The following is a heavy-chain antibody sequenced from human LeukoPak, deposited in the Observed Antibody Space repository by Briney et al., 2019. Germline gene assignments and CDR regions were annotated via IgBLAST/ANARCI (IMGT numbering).Heavy chain of an antibody. J-gene: IGHJ4*02. Sequence: PSETVSLTCTVSGGSISSYYWSWIRQPPGKGPEWIGYIYYSGSTNYNPSLKSRVTISVDTSKNQFSLKLSSVTAADTAVYYCARDRGIAVFDYWGQGTLVTVSS. CDR2: IYYSGST. CDR3: ARDRGIAVFDY. CDR1: GGSISSYY. V-gene: IGHV4-59*01. D-gene: IGHD6-19*01.